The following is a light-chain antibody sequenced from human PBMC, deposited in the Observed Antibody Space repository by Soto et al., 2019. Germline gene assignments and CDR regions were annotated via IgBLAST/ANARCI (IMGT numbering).Light chain of an antibody. CDR2: GAS. CDR1: QSVNHN. CDR3: QQYNIWPPWT. J-gene: IGKJ1*01. Sequence: DRVMTQSPDTLSASPGERVSLSCRASQSVNHNLAWYQQKPGQAPRLLIYGASSRATGIPDRFSGSGSGTDFTLTISRLEPEDFAVYYCQQYNIWPPWTFGQGTKVDIK. V-gene: IGKV3D-15*01.